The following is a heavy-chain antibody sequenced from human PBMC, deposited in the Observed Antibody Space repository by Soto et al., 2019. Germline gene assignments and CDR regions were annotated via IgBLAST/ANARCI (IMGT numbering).Heavy chain of an antibody. CDR1: GGSFSGYY. Sequence: SETLSLTCAVYGGSFSGYYWSWIRQPPGKGLEWIGEINHSGSTNYNPSLKSRVTISVDTSKNQFSLKLSSVTAADTAVYYCARTMGNFWSGYYYYYYGMDVWGQGTTVTVSS. CDR3: ARTMGNFWSGYYYYYYGMDV. CDR2: INHSGST. V-gene: IGHV4-34*01. D-gene: IGHD3-3*01. J-gene: IGHJ6*02.